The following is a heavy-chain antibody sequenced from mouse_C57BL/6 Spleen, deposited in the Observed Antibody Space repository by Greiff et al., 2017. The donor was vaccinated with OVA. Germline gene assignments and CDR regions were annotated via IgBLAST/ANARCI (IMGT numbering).Heavy chain of an antibody. D-gene: IGHD3-2*02. V-gene: IGHV1-52*01. Sequence: QVQLQQPGAELVRPGSSVKLSCKASGYTFTSYWMHWVKQRPIQGLEWIGNIDPSDSETHYNQKFKDKATLTVDKSSSTAYMQLSSLTSEDSAVYYCARGRQLRLFDYWGQGTTLTVSS. CDR3: ARGRQLRLFDY. CDR2: IDPSDSET. CDR1: GYTFTSYW. J-gene: IGHJ2*01.